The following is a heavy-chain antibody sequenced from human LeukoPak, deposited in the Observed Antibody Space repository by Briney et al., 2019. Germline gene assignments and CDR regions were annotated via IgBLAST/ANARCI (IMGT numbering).Heavy chain of an antibody. CDR1: GFTFSSYA. V-gene: IGHV4-4*07. D-gene: IGHD6-19*01. CDR2: IHTSGTT. CDR3: ARDWSSGWFY. J-gene: IGHJ4*02. Sequence: GSLRLSCAASGFTFSSYAMSWIRQPAGKGLEWIGRIHTSGTTNYNPSLKSRVTMSVDTSKNQFSLKLNSVSAADTAVYFCARDWSSGWFYWGQGILVTVSS.